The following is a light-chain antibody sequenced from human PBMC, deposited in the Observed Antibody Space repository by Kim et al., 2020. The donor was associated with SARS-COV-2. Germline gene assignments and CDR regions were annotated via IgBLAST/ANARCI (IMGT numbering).Light chain of an antibody. V-gene: IGKV3-15*01. CDR3: QQYGSWPPWT. Sequence: SPGERATLSCRASQSVGSSLAWFQQKPGQAPRLLIYDASTRATGIPARFSGSGSGTEFTLTISSLQSEDFAVYHCQQYGSWPPWTFGQGTKVDIK. CDR1: QSVGSS. J-gene: IGKJ1*01. CDR2: DAS.